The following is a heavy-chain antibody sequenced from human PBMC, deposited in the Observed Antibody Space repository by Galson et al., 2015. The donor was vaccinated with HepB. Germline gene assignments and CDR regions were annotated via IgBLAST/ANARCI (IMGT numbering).Heavy chain of an antibody. CDR3: ARPLWFGELYAFDI. CDR1: GYTFTSYH. CDR2: INPSGGST. J-gene: IGHJ3*02. V-gene: IGHV1-46*01. Sequence: SVKVSCKASGYTFTSYHMHWVRQAPGQGLEWMGIINPSGGSTSYAQKFQGRVTMTRDTSTSTAYMELSRLRSDDTAVFYCARPLWFGELYAFDIWGQGTMVTVSS. D-gene: IGHD3-10*01.